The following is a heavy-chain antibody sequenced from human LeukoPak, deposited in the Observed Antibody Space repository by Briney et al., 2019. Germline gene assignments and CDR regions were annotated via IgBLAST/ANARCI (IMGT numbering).Heavy chain of an antibody. Sequence: GGSLRLSCATSGFPFETNAMSWVRQAPGKGLEWVATIGNTETFYADSVTGRFTISRDNSKNTVNLQMNRLRVEDTAIYYCAKDWLQFNRVFDCFDSWGQGTLVTVSS. CDR1: GFPFETNA. D-gene: IGHD2-21*01. CDR3: AKDWLQFNRVFDCFDS. CDR2: IGNTET. J-gene: IGHJ4*02. V-gene: IGHV3-23*01.